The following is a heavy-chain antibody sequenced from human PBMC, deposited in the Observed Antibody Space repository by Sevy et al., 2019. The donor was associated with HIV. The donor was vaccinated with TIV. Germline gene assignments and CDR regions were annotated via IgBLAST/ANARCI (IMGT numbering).Heavy chain of an antibody. CDR2: IYPGDSDT. Sequence: GESLKISCKGSGYSFTSYWIGWVRQMPGKGLEWMGIIYPGDSDTRYSPSFQGQVTISADKSISTAYLQWSSLKASDTAMYYCARVGIAAQRGANWFDPWGQGTLVTVSS. CDR3: ARVGIAAQRGANWFDP. D-gene: IGHD6-13*01. J-gene: IGHJ5*02. CDR1: GYSFTSYW. V-gene: IGHV5-51*01.